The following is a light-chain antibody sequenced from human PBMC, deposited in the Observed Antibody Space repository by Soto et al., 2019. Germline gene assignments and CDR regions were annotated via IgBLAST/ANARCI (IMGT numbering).Light chain of an antibody. Sequence: QSALTQPASVSGSPGQSITISCTGTSSDVGAYNYVSWYQHLPGKAPRLMIYEVSHRPSGVSDRFSGSKSGNTASLSISGLQAEDEADYFCTSYTSASTRVFGTGTKLTVL. CDR2: EVS. J-gene: IGLJ1*01. CDR3: TSYTSASTRV. CDR1: SSDVGAYNY. V-gene: IGLV2-14*01.